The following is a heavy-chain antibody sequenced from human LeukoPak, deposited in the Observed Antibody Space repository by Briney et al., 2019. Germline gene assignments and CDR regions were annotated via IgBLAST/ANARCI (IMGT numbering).Heavy chain of an antibody. Sequence: SETLSLTCTVSGGSISSYYWSWIRQPAGKGLEWIGRIYTSGSTNYNPSLKSRVTISMDTSRSQFSLILSSVTAADTAVYYCASYNIVGRTFDHWGQGTLVTVSS. D-gene: IGHD1-1*01. CDR2: IYTSGST. J-gene: IGHJ4*02. CDR1: GGSISSYY. CDR3: ASYNIVGRTFDH. V-gene: IGHV4-4*07.